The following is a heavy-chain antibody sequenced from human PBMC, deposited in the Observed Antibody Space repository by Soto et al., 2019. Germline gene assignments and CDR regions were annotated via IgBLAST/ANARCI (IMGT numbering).Heavy chain of an antibody. J-gene: IGHJ4*02. CDR1: GFTFSSYE. D-gene: IGHD3-22*01. CDR3: ARLGSSGPFDY. CDR2: ISSSGSTI. V-gene: IGHV3-48*03. Sequence: EVQLVESGGGLVQPGGSLRLSCAASGFTFSSYEMNWVRQAPGKGLEWVSYISSSGSTIYYADSVKGRFTISRDNAKNSLYLQMNSLRAEDTAVYYCARLGSSGPFDYWGQGTLFTVSS.